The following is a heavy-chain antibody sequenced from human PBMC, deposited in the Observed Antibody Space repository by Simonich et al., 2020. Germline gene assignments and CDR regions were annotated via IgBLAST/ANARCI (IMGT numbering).Heavy chain of an antibody. D-gene: IGHD1-26*01. CDR3: ARSLGYYYYYYGMDV. V-gene: IGHV4-59*08. J-gene: IGHJ6*02. Sequence: QVQLQESGPGLVKPSETLSLTCTVSGGSISSYYWSWIRQPPGQGLEWIGYIYYSESTNYNPSLKSRVTISVDTSKNQFSLKLSSVTAADTAVYYCARSLGYYYYYYGMDVWGQGTTVTVSS. CDR2: IYYSEST. CDR1: GGSISSYY.